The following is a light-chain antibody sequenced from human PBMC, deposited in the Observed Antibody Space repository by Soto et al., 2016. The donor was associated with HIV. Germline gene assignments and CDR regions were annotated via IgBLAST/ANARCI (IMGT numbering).Light chain of an antibody. Sequence: DIVMTQSPLSLPVTPGEPASISCRSSQSLLHSNGYNYLDWYLQKPGQSPQLLIYLGSNRASGVPDRFSGSGSGTDFTLKISRVEAADVGVYYCMQALQTPRTFGQGTKVGNET. V-gene: IGKV2-28*01. CDR2: LGS. J-gene: IGKJ1*01. CDR1: QSLLHSNGYNY. CDR3: MQALQTPRT.